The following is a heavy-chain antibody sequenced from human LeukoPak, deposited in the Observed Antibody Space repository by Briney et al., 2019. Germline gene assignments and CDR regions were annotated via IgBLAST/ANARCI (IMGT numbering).Heavy chain of an antibody. CDR3: ARTPTSNSIAVAVGHSAATRFDP. Sequence: TSETLSLTCTVSGGSISSGGYYWSWIRQPPGKGLEWIGYIYHSGSTYYNPSLKSRVTISVDRSKNQFSLKLSSVTAADTAVYYCARTPTSNSIAVAVGHSAATRFDPWGQGTLVTVSS. CDR1: GGSISSGGYY. J-gene: IGHJ5*02. V-gene: IGHV4-30-2*01. D-gene: IGHD6-19*01. CDR2: IYHSGST.